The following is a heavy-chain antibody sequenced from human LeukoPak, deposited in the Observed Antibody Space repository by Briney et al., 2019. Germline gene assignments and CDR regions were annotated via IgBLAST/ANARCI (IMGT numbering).Heavy chain of an antibody. V-gene: IGHV4-39*01. CDR3: ARRGGSYFWFDP. CDR1: GDSISSSSYY. Sequence: PSETLSLTCTVSGDSISSSSYYWGWIRQPPGNGLDWIGSIHYSGNTYYNLSLKSRVTISVDTSNNQFSLKLTSVTAADTAVYYCARRGGSYFWFDPWGRGTLVTVSS. D-gene: IGHD1-26*01. CDR2: IHYSGNT. J-gene: IGHJ5*02.